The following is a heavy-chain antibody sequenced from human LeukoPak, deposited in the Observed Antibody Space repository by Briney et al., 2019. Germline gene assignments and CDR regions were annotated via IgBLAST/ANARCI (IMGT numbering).Heavy chain of an antibody. D-gene: IGHD3-10*01. CDR1: AGSISSGGYY. V-gene: IGHV4-31*03. CDR3: ARDRYGSGSYYHYYYGMDV. CDR2: IYYSGST. J-gene: IGHJ6*02. Sequence: SETLSLTCTVSAGSISSGGYYWRWIRQHPGKGLEWIGYIYYSGSTYYNPSLKSRVTISVDTSNNQFSLKLSSVTAADTAVYYCARDRYGSGSYYHYYYGMDVWGQGTTVTVSS.